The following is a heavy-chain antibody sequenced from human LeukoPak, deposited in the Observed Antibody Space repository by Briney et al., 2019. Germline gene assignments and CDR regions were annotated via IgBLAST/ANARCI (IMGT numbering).Heavy chain of an antibody. D-gene: IGHD6-19*01. V-gene: IGHV1-69*13. Sequence: ASVKVSCKASGGTFSSDAISWVRQAPGQGLEWMGGIIPIFGTANYAQKFQGRVTITADESTSTAYMELSSLRSEDTAVYYCASTYSSGWYRGYYYYGMDVWGKGTTVTVSS. CDR2: IIPIFGTA. CDR3: ASTYSSGWYRGYYYYGMDV. J-gene: IGHJ6*04. CDR1: GGTFSSDA.